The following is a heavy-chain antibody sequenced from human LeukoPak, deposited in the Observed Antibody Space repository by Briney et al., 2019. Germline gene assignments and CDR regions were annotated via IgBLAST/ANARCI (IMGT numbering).Heavy chain of an antibody. CDR2: IIPIFGTA. V-gene: IGHV1-69*13. J-gene: IGHJ4*02. CDR1: GGIFSSYA. D-gene: IGHD2-2*02. CDR3: ATCARNFYCYRFDY. Sequence: WASVKVSCKASGGIFSSYATSWVRQAPGQGLEWMGGIIPIFGTANYAQKFQGRVTITADESTSTAYMELSSLRSEDTAVYYCATCARNFYCYRFDYWGQGTLVTVSS.